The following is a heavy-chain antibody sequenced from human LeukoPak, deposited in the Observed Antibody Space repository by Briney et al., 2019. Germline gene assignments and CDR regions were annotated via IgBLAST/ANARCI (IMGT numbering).Heavy chain of an antibody. CDR1: VGSFSGYY. CDR3: ATLRRSNGMDV. J-gene: IGHJ6*04. Sequence: MSWETLSLTCAVYVGSFSGYYGRWIPRPRGRGVEWVGEINYSGNTNYNTPLKSRVTISVDTSKDQFSLKLSSVTAADTAVYYCATLRRSNGMDVWGKGTTVTVSS. CDR2: INYSGNT. V-gene: IGHV4-34*01. D-gene: IGHD5/OR15-5a*01.